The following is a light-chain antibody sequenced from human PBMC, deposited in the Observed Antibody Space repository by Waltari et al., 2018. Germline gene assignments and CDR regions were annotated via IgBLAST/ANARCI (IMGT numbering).Light chain of an antibody. Sequence: QSALTQPASMSGSPGQSITISCTRTSSDVGGYNYVSWYQHHPGRAPKLIIYEVTNRPSGVSDRFSASKSGNTASLTISGLQAEDEADYYCTSYTSSSTYVFGTGTKVTVL. CDR2: EVT. CDR3: TSYTSSSTYV. J-gene: IGLJ1*01. V-gene: IGLV2-14*01. CDR1: SSDVGGYNY.